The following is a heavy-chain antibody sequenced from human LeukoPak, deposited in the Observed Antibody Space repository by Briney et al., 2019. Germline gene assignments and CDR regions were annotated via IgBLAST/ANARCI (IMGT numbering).Heavy chain of an antibody. V-gene: IGHV1-46*01. CDR2: IYPRDGST. CDR1: GYTFTSNC. Sequence: ASVKVSCKASGYTFTSNCIHWVRQAPGQGLEWMGMIYPRDGSTSYAQKFQGRVTVTRDTSTSTVHMELSGLRSEDTAVYYCARDQEGSDYWGQGTLVTVSS. J-gene: IGHJ4*02. CDR3: ARDQEGSDY.